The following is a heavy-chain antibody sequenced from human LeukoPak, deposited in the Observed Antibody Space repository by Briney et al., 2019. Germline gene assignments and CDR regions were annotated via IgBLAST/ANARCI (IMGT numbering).Heavy chain of an antibody. CDR2: INHSGST. CDR1: GGSFSGYY. Sequence: SETLSLTCAVYGGSFSGYYWSWIRQPPGKGLEWIGEINHSGSTNYNPSLKSRVTISVDTSKNQFSLKLSSVTAADTAVYYCATLLRYCSSTSCYNNGMDVWGQGTTVTVSS. V-gene: IGHV4-34*01. D-gene: IGHD2-2*02. J-gene: IGHJ6*02. CDR3: ATLLRYCSSTSCYNNGMDV.